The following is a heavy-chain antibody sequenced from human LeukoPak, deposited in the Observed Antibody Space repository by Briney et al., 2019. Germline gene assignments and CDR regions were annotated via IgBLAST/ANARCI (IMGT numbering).Heavy chain of an antibody. Sequence: PGGSLRLSCVASGFTFNDYGMSWGRQGPGKGLEWVSGINWNGGSTVYTDSVTGRFTVSRDNSKNSLYLQMSNLRAEDTALYYCARYPRGYSSGWYLYYYYMDVWGKGTSVTVSS. J-gene: IGHJ6*03. V-gene: IGHV3-20*04. CDR1: GFTFNDYG. CDR2: INWNGGST. D-gene: IGHD6-13*01. CDR3: ARYPRGYSSGWYLYYYYMDV.